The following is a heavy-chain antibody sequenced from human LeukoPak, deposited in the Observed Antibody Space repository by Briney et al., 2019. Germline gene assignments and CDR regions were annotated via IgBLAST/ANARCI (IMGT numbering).Heavy chain of an antibody. CDR3: AKDIAITFGGDNAFDI. V-gene: IGHV3-9*01. D-gene: IGHD3-16*01. Sequence: GGSLRLSCAASGFIFSTYAMHWVRQAPGKGLEWVSGISWNSGSIGYADSVKGRFTISRDNAKNSLYLQMNSLRAEDTALYYCAKDIAITFGGDNAFDIWGQGTMVTVSS. J-gene: IGHJ3*02. CDR2: ISWNSGSI. CDR1: GFIFSTYA.